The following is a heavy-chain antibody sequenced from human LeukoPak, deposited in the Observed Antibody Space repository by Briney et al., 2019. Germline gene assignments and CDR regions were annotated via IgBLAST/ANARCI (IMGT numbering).Heavy chain of an antibody. CDR3: ARDRQFYYYGSGSRRWFDP. J-gene: IGHJ5*02. V-gene: IGHV1-18*01. D-gene: IGHD3-10*01. Sequence: ASVKVSCKASGYTFTSYAMHWVRQAPGQGLEWMGWISAYNGNTNYAQKPQGRVTMTTDTSTSTAYMELRSLRSDDTAVYYCARDRQFYYYGSGSRRWFDPWGQGTLVTVSS. CDR1: GYTFTSYA. CDR2: ISAYNGNT.